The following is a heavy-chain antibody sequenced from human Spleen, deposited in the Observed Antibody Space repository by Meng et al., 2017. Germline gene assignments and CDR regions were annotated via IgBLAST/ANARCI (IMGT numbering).Heavy chain of an antibody. D-gene: IGHD3/OR15-3a*01. CDR3: ARGTGYRLFDY. J-gene: IGHJ4*02. CDR2: ISSGGATI. V-gene: IGHV3-48*03. CDR1: GFPFSNWE. Sequence: GGSLRLSCAASGFPFSNWEMNWVRQAPGKGLEWISYISSGGATIYYADSVKGRFTISRDNAKNSLYLQMNSLRAEDTAVYYCARGTGYRLFDYWGQGTLVTVSS.